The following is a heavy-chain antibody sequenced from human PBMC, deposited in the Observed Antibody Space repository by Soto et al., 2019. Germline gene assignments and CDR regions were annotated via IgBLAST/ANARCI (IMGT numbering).Heavy chain of an antibody. CDR3: AITPSDDYGDYFDY. D-gene: IGHD4-17*01. CDR1: GYTFTSYY. V-gene: IGHV1-46*01. Sequence: QVQLVQSGAEVKKPGASVKVSCKASGYTFTSYYMHWVRQAPGQGLEWMGIINPSGGSTTYAQKFQGRVTMTRDTSTSTVYIELSSLRSDDTAVYYCAITPSDDYGDYFDYWGQGTLVTVSS. J-gene: IGHJ4*02. CDR2: INPSGGST.